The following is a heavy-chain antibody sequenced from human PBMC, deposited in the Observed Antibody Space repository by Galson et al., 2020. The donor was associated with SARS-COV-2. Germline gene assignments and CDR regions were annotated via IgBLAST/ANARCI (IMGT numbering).Heavy chain of an antibody. CDR2: FDPEDGET. CDR3: AREPLKDFWTGYGNWFDP. J-gene: IGHJ5*02. D-gene: IGHD3-3*01. V-gene: IGHV1-24*01. Sequence: ASVKVSCKVSGYTLTELSMHWVRQAPGKGLEWMGGFDPEDGETIYAQKFQGRVTMTEDTSTDTAYMELSSLRSEDTAVYYCAREPLKDFWTGYGNWFDPWGQGTLVTVSS. CDR1: GYTLTELS.